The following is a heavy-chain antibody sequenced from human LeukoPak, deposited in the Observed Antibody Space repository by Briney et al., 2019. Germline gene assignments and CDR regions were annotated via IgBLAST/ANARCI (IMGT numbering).Heavy chain of an antibody. CDR2: ISSSSSYI. J-gene: IGHJ4*02. D-gene: IGHD4-17*01. Sequence: PGGSLRLSCAASGFTFSSCSMDWVRQAPGKGLEWVSSISSSSSYIYYADSVKGRFTISRDNAKNSLYLQMNSLRAEDTAVYYCARDYDYGDGLFDYWGQGTLVTVSS. CDR1: GFTFSSCS. V-gene: IGHV3-21*01. CDR3: ARDYDYGDGLFDY.